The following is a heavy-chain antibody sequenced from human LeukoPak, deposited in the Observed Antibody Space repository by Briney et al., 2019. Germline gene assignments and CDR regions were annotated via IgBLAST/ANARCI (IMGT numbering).Heavy chain of an antibody. CDR3: AREMNYDDYRTSDY. Sequence: ASVKVSCKASGYSFTAFYIHWVRQAPGQGFEWMGRIDSNSGGTNYAQNFQGRVTMTRDTSISTVYMELISLRSDDTAVYYCAREMNYDDYRTSDYWGQGTLVTVSS. CDR2: IDSNSGGT. CDR1: GYSFTAFY. J-gene: IGHJ4*02. D-gene: IGHD4-17*01. V-gene: IGHV1-2*02.